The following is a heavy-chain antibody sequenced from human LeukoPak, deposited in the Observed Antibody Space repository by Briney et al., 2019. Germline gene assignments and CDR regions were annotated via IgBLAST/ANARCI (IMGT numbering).Heavy chain of an antibody. CDR3: ASGYSDGSYYYYGMDV. V-gene: IGHV3-30*04. CDR1: GFTFSSYA. CDR2: ISYDGSNK. D-gene: IGHD5-18*01. Sequence: GRSLRLSCAASGFTFSSYAMHWVRQAPGKGLEWVAVISYDGSNKYYADSVKGRFTISRDNSKNTLYLQMNSLRAEDTAVYYCASGYSDGSYYYYGMDVWGKGTTVTVSS. J-gene: IGHJ6*04.